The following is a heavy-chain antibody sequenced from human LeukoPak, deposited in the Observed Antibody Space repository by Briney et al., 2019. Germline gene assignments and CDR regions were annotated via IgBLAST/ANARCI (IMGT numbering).Heavy chain of an antibody. Sequence: GGSLRLSCAASGFTFSSYWMNWARQAPGKGLEWVASINHNGNVNYYVDSVKGRFTISRDNAKNSLYLQMSTLRAEDTAVYFCARGGGLDVWGQGATVTVSS. D-gene: IGHD3-16*01. V-gene: IGHV3-7*03. J-gene: IGHJ6*02. CDR2: INHNGNVN. CDR1: GFTFSSYW. CDR3: ARGGGLDV.